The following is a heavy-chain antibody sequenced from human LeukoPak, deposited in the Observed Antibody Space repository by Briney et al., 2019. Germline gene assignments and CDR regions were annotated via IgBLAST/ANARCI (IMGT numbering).Heavy chain of an antibody. CDR1: GFTFSDYG. Sequence: GGSLRLSCAASGFTFSDYGMNWVRQAPGKGLEWVSFISSSSTSIYYAGSVKGRFTISRDNAGSSLFLRMNSLRDEDTAVYYCARSGVVAVLFPTDFDYWGQGALVTVSS. CDR2: ISSSSTSI. CDR3: ARSGVVAVLFPTDFDY. V-gene: IGHV3-21*01. J-gene: IGHJ4*02. D-gene: IGHD3-10*01.